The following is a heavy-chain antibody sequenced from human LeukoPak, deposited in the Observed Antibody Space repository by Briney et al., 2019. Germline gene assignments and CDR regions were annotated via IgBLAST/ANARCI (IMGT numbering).Heavy chain of an antibody. V-gene: IGHV1-2*02. J-gene: IGHJ4*02. CDR2: INPNSGGT. Sequence: GASVKVSCKASGYTFTGYYMHWVRQAPGRGLEWMGWINPNSGGTNYAQKFQGRVTMTRDTSISTAYMELSRLRSDDTAVYYCARDPPSWVTTQHFDYWGQGTLVTVSS. CDR1: GYTFTGYY. CDR3: ARDPPSWVTTQHFDY. D-gene: IGHD4-17*01.